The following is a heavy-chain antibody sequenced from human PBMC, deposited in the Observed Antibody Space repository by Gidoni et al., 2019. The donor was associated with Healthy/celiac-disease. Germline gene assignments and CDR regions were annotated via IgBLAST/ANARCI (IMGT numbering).Heavy chain of an antibody. V-gene: IGHV3-53*04. CDR1: GFTVSSNY. D-gene: IGHD3-22*01. Sequence: EVQLVESGGGLVQPGGALRLSGAASGFTVSSNYMSWVRQAPGKGLEWVSVIYSGGRTYYADSVKGRFTISRHNSKNTLYLQMNSLRAEDTAVYYCARVDSSGYSSAEYFQHWGQGTLVTVSS. J-gene: IGHJ1*01. CDR3: ARVDSSGYSSAEYFQH. CDR2: IYSGGRT.